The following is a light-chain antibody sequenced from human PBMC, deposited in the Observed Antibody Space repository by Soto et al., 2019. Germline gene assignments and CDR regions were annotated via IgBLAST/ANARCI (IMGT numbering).Light chain of an antibody. Sequence: EVVVTQSPATLSLSPGERATLXXXXSQSVSSSYLAWYQQKPGQAXXLLIXGXXXXXTGIXDRFSGSGSGTXXTLTISSLEPEDFAVYYCQQRSNWPRAFGQGTKVDI. V-gene: IGKV3D-20*02. CDR3: QQRSNWPRA. J-gene: IGKJ1*01. CDR2: GXX. CDR1: QSVSSSY.